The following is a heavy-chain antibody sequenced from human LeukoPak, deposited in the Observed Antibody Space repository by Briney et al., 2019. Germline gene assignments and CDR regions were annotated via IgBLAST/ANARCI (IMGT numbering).Heavy chain of an antibody. D-gene: IGHD3-10*01. J-gene: IGHJ5*02. CDR2: MNPNSGNT. CDR1: GYTFTSYD. V-gene: IGHV1-8*01. Sequence: GASVKVSCKASGYTFTSYDINWVRQATGQGLEWMGWMNPNSGNTGHAQKFQGRVTMTRNTSISTAYMELSSLRSEDTAVYYCARRSPYRVRGPLGIWFDPWGQGTLVTVSS. CDR3: ARRSPYRVRGPLGIWFDP.